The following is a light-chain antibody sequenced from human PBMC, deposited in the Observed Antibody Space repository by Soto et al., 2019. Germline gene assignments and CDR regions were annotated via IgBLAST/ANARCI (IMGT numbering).Light chain of an antibody. Sequence: QSALTQPPSASGSPGQSVTISCTGTSRDVGGYNFVSWYQQHPGKAPKLMIYEVSKRPSGVPDRFSGSKSGNTASLTVSGLQAEDEADYYCISYAGSNNYVFGTGTKLTVL. V-gene: IGLV2-8*01. CDR1: SRDVGGYNF. J-gene: IGLJ1*01. CDR3: ISYAGSNNYV. CDR2: EVS.